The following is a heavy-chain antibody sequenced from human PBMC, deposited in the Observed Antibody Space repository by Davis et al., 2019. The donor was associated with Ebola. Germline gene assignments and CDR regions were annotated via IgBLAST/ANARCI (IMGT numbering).Heavy chain of an antibody. J-gene: IGHJ4*02. D-gene: IGHD3-22*01. V-gene: IGHV3-30*03. Sequence: LKISCAASGFTVSSNYMSWVRQAPGKGLEWVAVISYDGSNKYYVDSVKGRFTISRDNSHNTLFLQMNSLRAEDTAVYYCLGDYYDSSGLPHDYWGQGTLVTVSS. CDR1: GFTVSSNY. CDR3: LGDYYDSSGLPHDY. CDR2: ISYDGSNK.